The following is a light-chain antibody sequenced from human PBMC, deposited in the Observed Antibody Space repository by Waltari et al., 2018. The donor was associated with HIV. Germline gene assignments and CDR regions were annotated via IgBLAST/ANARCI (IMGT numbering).Light chain of an antibody. J-gene: IGLJ3*02. CDR3: QSYDSSRNSWV. Sequence: QSVLTQPPSVSGAPGQRVTIPCTGSNPHIGAGFDVTWYQQLPGTAPKLLIQGNTNRPSGVPDRFSGSKSGTSASLTITGLQSEDEADYYCQSYDSSRNSWVFGGGSKLAVL. CDR1: NPHIGAGFD. V-gene: IGLV1-40*01. CDR2: GNT.